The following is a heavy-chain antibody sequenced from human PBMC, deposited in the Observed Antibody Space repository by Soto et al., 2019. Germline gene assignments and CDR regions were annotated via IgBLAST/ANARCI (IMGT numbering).Heavy chain of an antibody. CDR2: IWYDGSNK. CDR1: GFTFSSYG. CDR3: AREAGYSSSSDYFDY. D-gene: IGHD6-6*01. J-gene: IGHJ4*02. V-gene: IGHV3-33*01. Sequence: PGGSLRLSCAASGFTFSSYGMHWVRQAPGKGLEWVAVIWYDGSNKYYADSVKGRFTISRDNSKNTLYLQMNSLRAEDTAVYYCAREAGYSSSSDYFDYWGQGTLVTVSS.